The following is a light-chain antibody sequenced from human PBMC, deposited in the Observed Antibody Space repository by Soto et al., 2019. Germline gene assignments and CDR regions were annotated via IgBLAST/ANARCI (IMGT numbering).Light chain of an antibody. CDR2: WAS. CDR1: RSIYFSPTNKNY. V-gene: IGKV4-1*01. J-gene: IGKJ1*01. Sequence: DIVMTQSPDSLAVSLAERATTTANSSRSIYFSPTNKNYLAWYQQKPEQPLKLLIYWASTRESGVPDRFSGSASGTDFTLTISSLQAEDVAVYFCQQYYSTPTFGQGTKVEIK. CDR3: QQYYSTPT.